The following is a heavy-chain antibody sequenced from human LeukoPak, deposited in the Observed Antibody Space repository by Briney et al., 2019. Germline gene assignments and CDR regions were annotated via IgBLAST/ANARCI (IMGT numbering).Heavy chain of an antibody. CDR1: GGSISSGGYS. CDR3: ARALGYYSGGSCHDAFDI. D-gene: IGHD2-15*01. J-gene: IGHJ3*02. Sequence: PSETLSLTCAVSGGSISSGGYSWSWIRQPPGKGLEWIGYIYHSGSTYYNPSLKSRVTISVDRSKNQFSLRLSSVTAADTAVYYCARALGYYSGGSCHDAFDIWGQGTMVTVSS. V-gene: IGHV4-30-2*01. CDR2: IYHSGST.